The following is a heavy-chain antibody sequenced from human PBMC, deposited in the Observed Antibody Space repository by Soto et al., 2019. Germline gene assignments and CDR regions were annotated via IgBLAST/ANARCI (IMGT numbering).Heavy chain of an antibody. D-gene: IGHD1-1*01. J-gene: IGHJ4*02. V-gene: IGHV3-23*01. CDR2: ISGDGKTA. Sequence: RLSCAASGLTFSNYAMGWVRQAPGKGLEWVSVISGDGKTAYYANFVEGRFTISRDNSKNTLYLQMNGLRDEDTAVHYCATQDFRGPTGTTWGQGTLVTVSS. CDR3: ATQDFRGPTGTT. CDR1: GLTFSNYA.